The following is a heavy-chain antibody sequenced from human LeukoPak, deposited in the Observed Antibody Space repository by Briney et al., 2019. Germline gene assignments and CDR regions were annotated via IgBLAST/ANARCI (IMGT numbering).Heavy chain of an antibody. J-gene: IGHJ5*02. Sequence: ASVKVSCKASGYTFTSYDINWVRQATGQGLEWMGWMNPNSGNTGYAQKFQGRVTMTRNTSISTAYMELSSLRSEDTAVYYCARGKSGITIFGVIINNWFDPWGQGTLVTVSS. CDR2: MNPNSGNT. V-gene: IGHV1-8*01. CDR1: GYTFTSYD. CDR3: ARGKSGITIFGVIINNWFDP. D-gene: IGHD3-3*01.